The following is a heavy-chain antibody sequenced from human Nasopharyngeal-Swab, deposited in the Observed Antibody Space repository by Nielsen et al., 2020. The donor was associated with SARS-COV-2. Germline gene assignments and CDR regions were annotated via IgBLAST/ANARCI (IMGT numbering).Heavy chain of an antibody. J-gene: IGHJ4*02. D-gene: IGHD5-18*01. Sequence: GESLKISCAASGFTFSSYGMHWVRQAPGKGLEWVAVISYGGSNKYYADSAKGRFTISRDNSKNTLYLQMNSLRAEDTAVYYCAKEGLLRGYSYGYLGDYWGQGTLVTVSS. CDR2: ISYGGSNK. CDR1: GFTFSSYG. CDR3: AKEGLLRGYSYGYLGDY. V-gene: IGHV3-30*18.